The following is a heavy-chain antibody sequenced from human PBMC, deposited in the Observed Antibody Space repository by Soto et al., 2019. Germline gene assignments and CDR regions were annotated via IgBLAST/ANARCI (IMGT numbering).Heavy chain of an antibody. CDR1: GDSVSNDY. J-gene: IGHJ6*02. CDR2: ISPFGGAT. D-gene: IGHD3-16*01. CDR3: AKGRGGKTVANFGMDV. V-gene: IGHV1-46*01. Sequence: QVRLVQSGAEVRKTGASVKVSCKASGDSVSNDYLHWVRQAPGKGFEWLGLISPFGGATAYAQRFNGRVTVTMDKSSTSFYLELSSLRSDDTAVYYCAKGRGGKTVANFGMDVWGQGVTVTVSS.